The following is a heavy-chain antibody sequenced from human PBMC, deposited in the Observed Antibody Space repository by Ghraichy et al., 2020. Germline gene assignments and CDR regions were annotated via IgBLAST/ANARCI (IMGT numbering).Heavy chain of an antibody. D-gene: IGHD3-3*01. Sequence: SGPTLVKPTETLTLTCTVSGFSLSNARMGVSWIRQPPGKALEWLAHIFSNDEKSYSTSLKSRLTISKDTSKSQVVLTMTNMDPVDTATYYCAAYDEESGPWPHWGQGTLVTVSS. J-gene: IGHJ4*02. V-gene: IGHV2-26*01. CDR1: GFSLSNARMG. CDR2: IFSNDEK. CDR3: AAYDEESGPWPH.